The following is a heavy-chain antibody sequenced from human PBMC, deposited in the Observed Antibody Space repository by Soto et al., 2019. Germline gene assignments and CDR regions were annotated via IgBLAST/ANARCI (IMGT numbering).Heavy chain of an antibody. CDR1: GYTFTSYG. CDR3: ARGRITIFGVVSDGHDY. CDR2: ISAYNGNT. Sequence: QVPLVQSGAEVKKPGASVKVSCKASGYTFTSYGISWVRQAPGQGLEWMAWISAYNGNTNYAQKLQGRVTMTTDTSTSTAYMELRSLRSDDTAVYYCARGRITIFGVVSDGHDYWGQGTLVTVSS. J-gene: IGHJ4*02. V-gene: IGHV1-18*01. D-gene: IGHD3-3*01.